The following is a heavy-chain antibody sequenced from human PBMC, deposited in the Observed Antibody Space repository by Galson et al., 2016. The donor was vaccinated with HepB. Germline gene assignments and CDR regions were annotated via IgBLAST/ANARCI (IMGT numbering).Heavy chain of an antibody. J-gene: IGHJ2*01. CDR3: TRETRWYFDL. V-gene: IGHV3-74*01. CDR1: GLDFRRYW. Sequence: SLRLSCAVSGLDFRRYWMHWVRQTPGKGLVWVSRIKADGTATGYADSVKGRFTISRDDAKNTLYLQMNTLRVEDTAVYYCTRETRWYFDLWGRGTLLTVSS. CDR2: IKADGTAT.